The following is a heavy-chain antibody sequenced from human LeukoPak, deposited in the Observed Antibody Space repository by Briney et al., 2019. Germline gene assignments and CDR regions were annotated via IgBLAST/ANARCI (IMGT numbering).Heavy chain of an antibody. CDR1: GGSFSGYY. CDR2: INHSGST. CDR3: ARPRYSSSWYYFDY. D-gene: IGHD6-13*01. J-gene: IGHJ4*02. Sequence: SETLSLTCAVYGGSFSGYYWSWIRQPPGKGLKWIGEINHSGSTNYNPSLKSRVTISVDTSKNQFSLKLSSVTAADTAVYYCARPRYSSSWYYFDYWGQGTLVTVSS. V-gene: IGHV4-34*01.